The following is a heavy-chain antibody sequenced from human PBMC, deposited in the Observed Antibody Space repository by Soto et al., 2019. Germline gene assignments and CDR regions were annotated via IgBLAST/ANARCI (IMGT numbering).Heavy chain of an antibody. CDR2: VKANKDNT. Sequence: QVQLVQSGTEVKRPGASVKVSCMASGDTVTGYGISWVRQAPGQGLEGMGRVKANKDNTDYAQKLQGRVTLTTDTSNSTDYMELRSLRPDDPHVYYCARRIGSTEVSLDFWGQRTLVTVPS. V-gene: IGHV1-18*01. CDR3: ARRIGSTEVSLDF. CDR1: GDTVTGYG. J-gene: IGHJ4*02.